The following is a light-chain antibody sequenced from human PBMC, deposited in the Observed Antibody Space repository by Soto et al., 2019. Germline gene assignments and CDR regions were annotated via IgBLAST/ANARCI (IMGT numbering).Light chain of an antibody. CDR2: VGS. CDR3: MQDLQKTTT. V-gene: IGKV2-28*01. Sequence: ATVSGAVTPVKTGSIYCRPRQSLMHYNGHNFLNWYLQKPGQSPQVLIYVGSNRASGVPDRFSGSGSGTDFTLKISRVEAEDVGVYYCMQDLQKTTTFGQGTKVEIK. CDR1: QSLMHYNGHNF. J-gene: IGKJ1*01.